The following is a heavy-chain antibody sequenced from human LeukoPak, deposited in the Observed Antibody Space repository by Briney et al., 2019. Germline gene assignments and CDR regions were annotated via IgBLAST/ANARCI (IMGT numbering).Heavy chain of an antibody. CDR3: AKDMGEKSSSWFIYYYSMDV. CDR1: GFTFDDYA. CDR2: ISWNSGSI. D-gene: IGHD6-13*01. V-gene: IGHV3-9*01. J-gene: IGHJ6*02. Sequence: GRSLRLSCAASGFTFDDYAMHWVRQAPGKGLEWVSGISWNSGSIGYADSVKGRFTISRDNAKNSLYLQMNGLRAEDTALYYCAKDMGEKSSSWFIYYYSMDVWGQGTTVTVSS.